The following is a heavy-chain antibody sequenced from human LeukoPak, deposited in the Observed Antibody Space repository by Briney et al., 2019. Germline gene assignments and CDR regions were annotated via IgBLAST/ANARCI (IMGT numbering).Heavy chain of an antibody. CDR3: AELGITMIGGV. CDR1: GFTFTRYG. D-gene: IGHD3-10*02. CDR2: ISGSGDST. J-gene: IGHJ6*04. Sequence: GGSLRLSCAASGFTFTRYGMSWVRQAPGKGLEWVSSISGSGDSTYYADSVKGRFTISRDNSKNTLYLQTNSLRVEDTAVYYCAELGITMIGGVWGKGTTVTISS. V-gene: IGHV3-23*01.